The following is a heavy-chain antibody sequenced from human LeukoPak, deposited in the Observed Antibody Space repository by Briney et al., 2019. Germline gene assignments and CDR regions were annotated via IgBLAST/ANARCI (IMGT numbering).Heavy chain of an antibody. CDR2: INPNSGGT. V-gene: IGHV1-2*02. CDR3: ARDFPHILTGYQNLDY. CDR1: GYTFTGYY. D-gene: IGHD3-9*01. J-gene: IGHJ4*02. Sequence: ASVKVSCKASGYTFTGYYMHWVRQAPGQGLEWMGWINPNSGGTNYAQKLQGRVTMTTDTSTSTAYMELRSLRSDDTAVYYCARDFPHILTGYQNLDYWGQGTLVTVSS.